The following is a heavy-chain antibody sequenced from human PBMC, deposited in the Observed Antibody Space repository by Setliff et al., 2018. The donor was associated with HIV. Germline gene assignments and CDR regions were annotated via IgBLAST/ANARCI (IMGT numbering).Heavy chain of an antibody. V-gene: IGHV4-59*08. Sequence: PSETLSLTCTVSGGSISNFLWSWIRQPPGKGLEWIGYIYDSGSTNYNPSLKSRVTISVDTSKNHFSLKLNSVTAADTAVYFCARPTTGVGGGAAFDIWGQGTMVTVSS. CDR2: IYDSGST. CDR3: ARPTTGVGGGAAFDI. D-gene: IGHD2-8*01. J-gene: IGHJ3*02. CDR1: GGSISNFL.